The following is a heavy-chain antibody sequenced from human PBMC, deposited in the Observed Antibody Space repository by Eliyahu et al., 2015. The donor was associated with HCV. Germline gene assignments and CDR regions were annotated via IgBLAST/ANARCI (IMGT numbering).Heavy chain of an antibody. D-gene: IGHD6-19*01. J-gene: IGHJ5*02. CDR1: GFSLSTSGVG. V-gene: IGHV2-5*02. CDR2: IYWDDDK. Sequence: QITLKESGPTLVKPTQTLTLTCTFSGFSLSTSGVGVGWIRQPPGKALEWLALIYWDDDKRYSPSLKSRLTITKDTSKNQVVLTMTNMDPVDTATYYCAHSPRSGWPKVRNWFDPWGQGTLVTVSS. CDR3: AHSPRSGWPKVRNWFDP.